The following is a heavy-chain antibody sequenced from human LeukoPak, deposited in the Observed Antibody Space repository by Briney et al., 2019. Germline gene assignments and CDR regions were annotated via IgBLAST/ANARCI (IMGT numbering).Heavy chain of an antibody. CDR1: GFTFSSYA. V-gene: IGHV3-23*01. J-gene: IGHJ4*02. Sequence: GGSLRLSCAVPGFTFSSYAMSWVRQAPGKGLEWVSAISGTGGSGSTYYADSVKGRFTISRDNSKNTLYLQMNSLRAEDTAVYHCAKPRCSSTSCSLGYFDYWGQGALVTVSS. CDR3: AKPRCSSTSCSLGYFDY. D-gene: IGHD2-2*01. CDR2: ISGTGGSGST.